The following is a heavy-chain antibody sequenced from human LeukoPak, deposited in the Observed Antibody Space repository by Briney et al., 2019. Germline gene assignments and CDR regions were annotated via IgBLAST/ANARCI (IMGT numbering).Heavy chain of an antibody. V-gene: IGHV5-51*01. CDR2: IYLGDSDT. CDR1: GYSFTNYW. Sequence: GESLKISCNGSGYSFTNYWIGWVRQMPGKGLEWMGIIYLGDSDTRYSPSFQGQVTISADKSISIAYLQWSSLKASDTAMYYCARKGRYCSSTNCPFDYWGQGTLVTVSS. CDR3: ARKGRYCSSTNCPFDY. J-gene: IGHJ4*02. D-gene: IGHD2-2*01.